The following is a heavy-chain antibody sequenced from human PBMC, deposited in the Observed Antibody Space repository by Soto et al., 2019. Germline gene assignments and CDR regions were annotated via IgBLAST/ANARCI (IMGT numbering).Heavy chain of an antibody. Sequence: GGSLRLSCAASGFTFSTSAMTWVRQAPGKGLEWVSGISGSGGGRYYADSVKGRFTISRDNSKNTLYLQMNSLRAEDTAVYYCAKGTDRHDYWGQGTLVTVSS. V-gene: IGHV3-23*01. J-gene: IGHJ4*02. D-gene: IGHD2-8*02. CDR1: GFTFSTSA. CDR3: AKGTDRHDY. CDR2: ISGSGGGR.